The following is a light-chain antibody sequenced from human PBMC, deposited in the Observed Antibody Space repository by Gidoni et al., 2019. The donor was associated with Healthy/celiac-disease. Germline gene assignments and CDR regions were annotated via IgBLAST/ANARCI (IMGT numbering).Light chain of an antibody. CDR3: QQYNNWLGT. V-gene: IGKV3-15*01. CDR2: GAS. CDR1: QSGSSN. Sequence: EIVMPQSPATLSVSPGERATLSCRASQSGSSNLAWYQQKPGQAPRLLIYGASTRATGIPARFSGSGSGTEFTLTISSLQSEDFAVYYCQQYNNWLGTFGPGTKVDIK. J-gene: IGKJ3*01.